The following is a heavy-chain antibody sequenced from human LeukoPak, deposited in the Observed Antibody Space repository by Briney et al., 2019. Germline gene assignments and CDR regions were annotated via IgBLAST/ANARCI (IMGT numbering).Heavy chain of an antibody. V-gene: IGHV1-69*05. J-gene: IGHJ4*02. D-gene: IGHD1-7*01. Sequence: ASVKVSCKASGGTFSSYVISWVRQAPGQGLEWMGGIIPIFGTANYAQKFQGRVTITTDESTSTAYMELSSLRSEDTAVYYCARGGITGTTSSLTRWGQGTLVTVSS. CDR3: ARGGITGTTSSLTR. CDR2: IIPIFGTA. CDR1: GGTFSSYV.